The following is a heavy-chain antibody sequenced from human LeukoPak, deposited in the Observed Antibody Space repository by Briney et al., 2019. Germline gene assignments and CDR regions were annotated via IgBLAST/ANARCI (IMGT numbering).Heavy chain of an antibody. CDR2: IIPILVIA. CDR3: ARTHRSSGGSYSSDFQH. J-gene: IGHJ1*01. CDR1: GGTFSSYA. D-gene: IGHD1-26*01. Sequence: SVKVSCTASGGTFSSYAISWVRQAPGQGLEWIGRIIPILVIANYAQKFQGSVTINEDKSTSKAYMELSSLRSEDTAAYYCARTHRSSGGSYSSDFQHWGQGTLVTVSS. V-gene: IGHV1-69*04.